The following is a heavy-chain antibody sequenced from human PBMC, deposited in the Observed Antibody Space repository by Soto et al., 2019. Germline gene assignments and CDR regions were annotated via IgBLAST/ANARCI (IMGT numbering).Heavy chain of an antibody. D-gene: IGHD3-3*01. J-gene: IGHJ6*02. Sequence: SETLAVTCTASGGSIIGGSYYWSWIRQSPGKGLEWIGYTHDSGSTEYNPSLQSRLTISIDTSKNQFSLRLTAVTSADTAVYYCAREHNFSSGSAFAMDVWGRGITVTVSS. CDR3: AREHNFSSGSAFAMDV. V-gene: IGHV4-61*01. CDR1: GGSIIGGSYY. CDR2: THDSGST.